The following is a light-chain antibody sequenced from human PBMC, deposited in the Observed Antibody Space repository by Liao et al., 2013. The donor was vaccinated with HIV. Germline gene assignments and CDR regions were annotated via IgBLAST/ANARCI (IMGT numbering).Light chain of an antibody. CDR3: QAWDSNTHVV. V-gene: IGLV3-1*01. CDR2: QDN. Sequence: SSELTQPPSVSVSPGQTASITCSGNYLGDKYASWYQHKPGQAPVLVIFQDNKRPSGIPERFSGSNSGNTATLTISGAQAMDEADYYCQAWDSNTHVVFGGGTKLTVL. J-gene: IGLJ2*01. CDR1: YLGDKY.